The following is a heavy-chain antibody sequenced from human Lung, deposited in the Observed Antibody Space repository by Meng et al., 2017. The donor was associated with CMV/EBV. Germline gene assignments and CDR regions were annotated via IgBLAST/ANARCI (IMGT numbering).Heavy chain of an antibody. CDR2: ISWNSGSI. D-gene: IGHD6-19*01. V-gene: IGHV3-9*01. J-gene: IGHJ4*02. Sequence: SCAASGFTFDDYALHWVRQAPGKGLEWVSGISWNSGSIGYADSVKGRFTISRDNAKNSLYLQMNSLRAEDTALYYCAKASEYSSGWSKFYYGGQGTLVTV. CDR3: AKASEYSSGWSKFYY. CDR1: GFTFDDYA.